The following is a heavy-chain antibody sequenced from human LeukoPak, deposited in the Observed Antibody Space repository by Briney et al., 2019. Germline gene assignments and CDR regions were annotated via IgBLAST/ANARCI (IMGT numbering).Heavy chain of an antibody. D-gene: IGHD2-2*01. CDR3: ASESCSSTSCSFDY. CDR1: GGSISSCY. CDR2: IYTSGST. Sequence: SETLSLTCTVSGGSISSCYWSWIRQPAGEGLEWIGRIYTSGSTNYNPSLKSRVTMSVDTSKNQFSLKLSSVTAADTAVYYCASESCSSTSCSFDYWGQGTLVTVSS. V-gene: IGHV4-4*07. J-gene: IGHJ4*02.